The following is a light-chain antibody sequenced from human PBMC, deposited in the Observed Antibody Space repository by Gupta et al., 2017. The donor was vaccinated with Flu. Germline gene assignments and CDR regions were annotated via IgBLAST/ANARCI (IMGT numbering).Light chain of an antibody. CDR3: QVWDSSSDQIV. Sequence: SFVLTQPPSVSVAPGQTASFTCGANHRGSRSVRWYQQKPGQAPVLVVYDDSDRPSGIPERFSGSNSGNTATLTISRVEAGDEADYYCQVWDSSSDQIVFGGGTKLTVL. CDR2: DDS. J-gene: IGLJ2*01. CDR1: HRGSRS. V-gene: IGLV3-21*02.